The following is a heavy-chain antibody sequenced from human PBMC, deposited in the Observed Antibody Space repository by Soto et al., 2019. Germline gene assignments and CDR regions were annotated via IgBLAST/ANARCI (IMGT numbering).Heavy chain of an antibody. D-gene: IGHD4-17*01. Sequence: EVQLVESGGGLVQPGGSLKLSCAVSGFTFSGSAMHWVRQASGKGLEWVGRIRSKSNSYATAYAASVKGRFTISRDDSKNTAFLKMNRLNTEDTAVYYCTRGYGDYVRDYWGQGTLVTVSS. CDR1: GFTFSGSA. J-gene: IGHJ4*02. CDR2: IRSKSNSYAT. CDR3: TRGYGDYVRDY. V-gene: IGHV3-73*01.